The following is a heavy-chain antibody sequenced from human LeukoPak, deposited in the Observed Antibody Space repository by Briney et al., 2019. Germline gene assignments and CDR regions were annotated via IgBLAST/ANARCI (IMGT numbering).Heavy chain of an antibody. CDR1: VFTFSIYW. Sequence: GGSLRLSSAASVFTFSIYWTSSVRPAPGKGGEWVANIKQDGSEKYYVDSVKGRFTISRDNAKNSLYLQMNSLRAEDTAVYYCARGFGRPWGQGTLVTVSS. CDR2: IKQDGSEK. J-gene: IGHJ4*02. CDR3: ARGFGRP. D-gene: IGHD3/OR15-3a*01. V-gene: IGHV3-7*01.